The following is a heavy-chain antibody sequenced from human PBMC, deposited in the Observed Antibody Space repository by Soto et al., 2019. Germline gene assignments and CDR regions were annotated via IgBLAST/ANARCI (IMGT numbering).Heavy chain of an antibody. CDR1: GFTFSSYA. CDR2: ISGSGGST. Sequence: EVQLLESGGGLVQPGGSLRLSCAASGFTFSSYAMNWVRQAPGKGLEWVSVISGSGGSTYYEDSVKGRFTISRDNSKNTLYLQMKSLGDEDTAVYYCAKRASGSYFDYWGQGTLVTVSS. V-gene: IGHV3-23*01. D-gene: IGHD3-10*01. J-gene: IGHJ4*02. CDR3: AKRASGSYFDY.